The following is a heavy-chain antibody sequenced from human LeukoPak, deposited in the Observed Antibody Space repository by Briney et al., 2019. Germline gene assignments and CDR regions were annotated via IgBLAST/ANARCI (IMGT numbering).Heavy chain of an antibody. CDR3: ARGFIDSSGYYYVLDAFDI. V-gene: IGHV4-30-4*07. D-gene: IGHD3-22*01. CDR2: IHASGTT. J-gene: IGHJ3*02. CDR1: GGSISSGGYS. Sequence: SQTLSLTCAVSGGSISSGGYSWSWIRQPPGKGLEWIGYIHASGTTNYNPSLKSRVTISVDTSKNQFSLKLSSVTAADTAVYYCARGFIDSSGYYYVLDAFDIWGQGTMVTVSS.